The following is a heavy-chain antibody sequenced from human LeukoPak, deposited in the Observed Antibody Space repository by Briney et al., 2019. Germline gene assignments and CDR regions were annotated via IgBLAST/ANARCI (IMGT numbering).Heavy chain of an antibody. CDR2: IKQDGSEE. J-gene: IGHJ5*02. D-gene: IGHD4-17*01. CDR3: ARAPGEGWFDP. V-gene: IGHV3-7*01. Sequence: GGSLRLSCAASGFPFITYGISWVRQAPGKGLEWLASIKQDGSEEYYVDSVKGRFTISRDNAKNSLYLQMNSLRAEDTALYYCARAPGEGWFDPWGQGTLVTVSS. CDR1: GFPFITYG.